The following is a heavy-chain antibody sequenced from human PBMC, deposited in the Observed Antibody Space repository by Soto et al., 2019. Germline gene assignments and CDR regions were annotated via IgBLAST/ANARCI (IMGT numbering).Heavy chain of an antibody. V-gene: IGHV3-21*01. CDR3: ARVGSPGGGWADYFDY. J-gene: IGHJ4*02. CDR2: ISSSSSYI. Sequence: GGSLRLSCAASGFTFSSYSMNWVRQAPWKGLEWVSSISSSSSYIYYADSVKGRFTISRDNAKNSLYLQMNSLRAEDTAVYYCARVGSPGGGWADYFDYWGQGTLVTVSS. D-gene: IGHD6-19*01. CDR1: GFTFSSYS.